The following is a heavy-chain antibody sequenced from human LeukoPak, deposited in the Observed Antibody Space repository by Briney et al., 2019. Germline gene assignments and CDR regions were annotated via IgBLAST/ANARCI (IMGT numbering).Heavy chain of an antibody. Sequence: GASVNVSCKASGYTFTSYYMHWVRHTPGQGLEWMGIINPSGGSTSYAQKFQGRVTMTRDTSTSTVYMELSSLRSEDTAVYYCARDLPRGMSDYWGQGTLVTVSS. CDR3: ARDLPRGMSDY. D-gene: IGHD3-10*01. V-gene: IGHV1-46*01. J-gene: IGHJ4*02. CDR1: GYTFTSYY. CDR2: INPSGGST.